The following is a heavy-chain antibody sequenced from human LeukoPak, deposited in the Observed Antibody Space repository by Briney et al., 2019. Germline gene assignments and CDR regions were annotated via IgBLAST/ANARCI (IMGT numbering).Heavy chain of an antibody. Sequence: SETLSLTCAVYGGSFSGYYWSWIRQPPGKGLEWIGEINHSGSTNDNPSLKSRVTISVDTSKNQFSLKLSSVTAADTAVYYCARDAIGSGSTDYWGQGTLVTVSS. D-gene: IGHD3-10*01. J-gene: IGHJ4*02. V-gene: IGHV4-34*01. CDR1: GGSFSGYY. CDR2: INHSGST. CDR3: ARDAIGSGSTDY.